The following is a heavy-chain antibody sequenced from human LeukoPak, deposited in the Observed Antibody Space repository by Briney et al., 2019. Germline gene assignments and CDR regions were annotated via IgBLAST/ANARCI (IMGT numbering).Heavy chain of an antibody. V-gene: IGHV3-30*04. J-gene: IGHJ4*02. CDR1: GFTFSSYA. CDR3: ARHDRIQLWLLLDY. CDR2: ISYDGSNK. D-gene: IGHD5-18*01. Sequence: GGSLRLSCAASGFTFSSYAMHWVRQAPGKGLEWVAAISYDGSNKYYADSVKGRFTISRDNSKNTLYLQMNSLRAEDTAVYYCARHDRIQLWLLLDYWSQGTLVTVSS.